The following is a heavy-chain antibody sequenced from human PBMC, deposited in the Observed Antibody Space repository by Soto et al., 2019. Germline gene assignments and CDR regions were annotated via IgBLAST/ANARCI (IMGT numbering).Heavy chain of an antibody. Sequence: PGGSLRLSCAASGFTFSSYAMHWVRQAPGKGLEWVAVISYDGSNKYYADSVKGRFTISRDNSKNTLYLQMNSLRAEDTAVYYCARGYDSSGYYGSSGYWGQGTLVTVS. CDR3: ARGYDSSGYYGSSGY. CDR1: GFTFSSYA. V-gene: IGHV3-30-3*01. J-gene: IGHJ4*02. CDR2: ISYDGSNK. D-gene: IGHD3-22*01.